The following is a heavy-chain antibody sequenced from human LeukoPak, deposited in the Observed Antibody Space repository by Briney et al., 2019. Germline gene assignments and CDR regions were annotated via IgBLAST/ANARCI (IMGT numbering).Heavy chain of an antibody. J-gene: IGHJ6*03. D-gene: IGHD5-18*01. CDR2: INPSGGST. CDR3: ARGGYSYGYDYYYYMDV. V-gene: IGHV1-46*01. CDR1: GNTFTSYY. Sequence: ASVKVSCKASGNTFTSYYMHWVRQAPGQGLEWMGIINPSGGSTSYAQKFQGRVTMTRDTSTSTVYMELSSLRSEDTAVYYCARGGYSYGYDYYYYMDVWGKGTTVTVSS.